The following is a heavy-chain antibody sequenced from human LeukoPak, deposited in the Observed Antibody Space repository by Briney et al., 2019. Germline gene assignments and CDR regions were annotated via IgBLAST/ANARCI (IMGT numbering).Heavy chain of an antibody. CDR3: AKGPAMVRGTFDP. D-gene: IGHD3-10*01. CDR2: ISGSGGNT. Sequence: TGGSLRLSCATSGFTFSSYAMGWVRQAPGTGLEWVSSISGSGGNTYYADSVKGRFTISRDYSKNTLYLQMNSLRTEETAVYYCAKGPAMVRGTFDPWGQGTLVTVSS. V-gene: IGHV3-23*01. CDR1: GFTFSSYA. J-gene: IGHJ5*02.